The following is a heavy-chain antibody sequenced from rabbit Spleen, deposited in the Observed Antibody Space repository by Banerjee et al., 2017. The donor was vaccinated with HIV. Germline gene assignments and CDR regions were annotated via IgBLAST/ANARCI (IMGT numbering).Heavy chain of an antibody. J-gene: IGHJ6*01. CDR2: IASGNSGYN. CDR3: ARDSGSSFSSYGMDL. Sequence: QSLEESGGDLVKPGASLTLTCTASGFSFGSNYYMCWVRQAPGKGLEWIACIASGNSGYNYYATWATGRFTCSKTSSTTVTLQMTSLTVADTATYFCARDSGSSFSSYGMDLWGQGTLVTVS. V-gene: IGHV1S40*01. D-gene: IGHD8-1*01. CDR1: GFSFGSNYY.